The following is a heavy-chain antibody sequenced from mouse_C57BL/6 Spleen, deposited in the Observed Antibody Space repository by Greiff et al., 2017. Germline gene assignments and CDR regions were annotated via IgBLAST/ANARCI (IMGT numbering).Heavy chain of an antibody. CDR1: GFSLTSYG. V-gene: IGHV2-2*01. CDR3: ARNWDYYGYDVRFAY. CDR2: IWSGGST. Sequence: VQLQQSGPGLVQPSQSLSITCTVSGFSLTSYGVHWVRQSPGKGLEWLGVIWSGGSTDYNAAFISRLSISKDNSKSQVFFKMNSLQADDTAIYYCARNWDYYGYDVRFAYWGQGTLVTVSA. J-gene: IGHJ3*01. D-gene: IGHD2-2*01.